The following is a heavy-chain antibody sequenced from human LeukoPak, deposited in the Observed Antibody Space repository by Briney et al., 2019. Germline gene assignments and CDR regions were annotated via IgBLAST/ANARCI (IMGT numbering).Heavy chain of an antibody. Sequence: GASVKVSCKASGGTFSSYAISWVRQAPGQGLEWMGGVIPIFGTANYAQKFQGRVTITTDESTSTAYMELSSLRSEDTAVYYCARSPPIDYSNYPNYYYYYYMDVWGRGTTVTVSS. CDR3: ARSPPIDYSNYPNYYYYYYMDV. CDR1: GGTFSSYA. J-gene: IGHJ6*03. V-gene: IGHV1-69*05. CDR2: VIPIFGTA. D-gene: IGHD4-11*01.